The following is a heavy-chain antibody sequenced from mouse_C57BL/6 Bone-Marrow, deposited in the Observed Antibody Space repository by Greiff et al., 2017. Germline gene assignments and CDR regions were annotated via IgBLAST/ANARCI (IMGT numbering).Heavy chain of an antibody. CDR1: GYTFTSYG. D-gene: IGHD1-2*01. CDR2: IYPRSGNT. CDR3: ARKRYYGGCY. V-gene: IGHV1-81*01. J-gene: IGHJ2*01. Sequence: VQLQQSGAELARPGASVKLSCKASGYTFTSYGISWVKQRTGQGLVWIGEIYPRSGNTYYNEKFKGKATLTADKSSSTAYMELRSLTSEDSAVYFCARKRYYGGCYWGQGTTLTVSS.